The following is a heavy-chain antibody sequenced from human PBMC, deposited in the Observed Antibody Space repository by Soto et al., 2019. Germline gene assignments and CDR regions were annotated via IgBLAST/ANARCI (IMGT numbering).Heavy chain of an antibody. J-gene: IGHJ4*02. CDR3: AAGGGLPRYY. D-gene: IGHD5-12*01. V-gene: IGHV4-30-2*01. CDR1: GGSISSGGYP. Sequence: PSETLSLTCAVSGGSISSGGYPWSWIRQPPGKGLEWIGYIYHSGSTYYNPSLKSRVTISVDRSKNQFSLKLSSVTAADTAVYYCAAGGGLPRYYWGQGTLVTVPS. CDR2: IYHSGST.